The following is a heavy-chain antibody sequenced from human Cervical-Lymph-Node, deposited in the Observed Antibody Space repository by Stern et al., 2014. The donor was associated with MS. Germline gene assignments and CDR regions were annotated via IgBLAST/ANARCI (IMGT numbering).Heavy chain of an antibody. J-gene: IGHJ4*02. CDR2: ISSTATYI. Sequence: EVQLVESGGGLVKPGGSLRLSCAASGFTFSRSSMNWVRQAPGKGLEWVSPISSTATYISYSDSVRGRFTISGDNAKTALFLQMNSLRVEDAAVCYCAKYCSDSICNGFDHWGQGALVTVSS. CDR3: AKYCSDSICNGFDH. D-gene: IGHD2-15*01. V-gene: IGHV3-21*01. CDR1: GFTFSRSS.